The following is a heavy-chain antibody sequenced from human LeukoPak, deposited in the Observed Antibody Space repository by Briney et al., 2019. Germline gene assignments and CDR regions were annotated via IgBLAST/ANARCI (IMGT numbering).Heavy chain of an antibody. V-gene: IGHV4-34*01. CDR2: INHSGTT. Sequence: PSETLSLTCAVYGGSFSDYYWSWIRQPPGKGLEWLGEINHSGTTNYSTSLKSRVSISVDTSKNQFSLKLNAVTAADAAMYYCASHYSSGSYRYTGSFDSWGQGMLVNVSS. CDR1: GGSFSDYY. CDR3: ASHYSSGSYRYTGSFDS. D-gene: IGHD3-16*02. J-gene: IGHJ4*02.